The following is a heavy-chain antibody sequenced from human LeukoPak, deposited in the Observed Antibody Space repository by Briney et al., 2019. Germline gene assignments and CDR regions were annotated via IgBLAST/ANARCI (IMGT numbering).Heavy chain of an antibody. D-gene: IGHD4-17*01. CDR1: GFTYGYYW. V-gene: IGHV3-7*01. CDR2: INQYGNET. J-gene: IGHJ4*02. CDR3: ARDYGDY. Sequence: PGGSLRLSCEPSGFTYGYYWMTWVRQAPGKGLEWVANINQYGNETYYVDSVKGRLFIFRDNVKNSLYLQMNRLRAEDTAVYYCARDYGDYWGQGTLVTVSS.